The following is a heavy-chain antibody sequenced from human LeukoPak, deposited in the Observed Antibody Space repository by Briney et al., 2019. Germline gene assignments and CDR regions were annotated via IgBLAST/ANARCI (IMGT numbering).Heavy chain of an antibody. D-gene: IGHD3-10*01. V-gene: IGHV3-30*04. J-gene: IGHJ6*04. CDR3: AKDYLFQYGSGSYYPYCGLDV. CDR1: GFTFSSYA. CDR2: ISYDGSNK. Sequence: GGSLRLSCAASGFTFSSYAMHWVRQAPGKGLEWVAVISYDGSNKYYADSVKGRFTISRDNSKNTLYLQMNSLRAEDTAVYYCAKDYLFQYGSGSYYPYCGLDVWGKGTTVTVSS.